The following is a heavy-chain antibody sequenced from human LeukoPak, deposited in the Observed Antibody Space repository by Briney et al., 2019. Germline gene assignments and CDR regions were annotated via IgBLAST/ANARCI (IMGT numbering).Heavy chain of an antibody. D-gene: IGHD4-23*01. Sequence: GGSLRLSCAASGFTFSSYAMHWVRQAPGKGLEWVAVISYDGSNKYYADSVKGRFTISRDNSNNTLYLQVNSLRAEDTTLYYCARDMGYGGISLGDYWGQGTLVTVSS. J-gene: IGHJ4*02. V-gene: IGHV3-30-3*01. CDR1: GFTFSSYA. CDR2: ISYDGSNK. CDR3: ARDMGYGGISLGDY.